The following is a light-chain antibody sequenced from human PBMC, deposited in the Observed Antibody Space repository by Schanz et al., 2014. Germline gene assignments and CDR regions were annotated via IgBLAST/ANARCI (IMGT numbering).Light chain of an antibody. V-gene: IGLV2-8*01. J-gene: IGLJ1*01. CDR2: EVS. CDR1: ASDVGGYNY. Sequence: QSALTQPASVSGSPGQSITISCTGTASDVGGYNYVSWYQRHPGKAPKLMIYEVSKRPSGVPDRFSGSKSGNTASLTVSGLQAEDEADYYCSSYAGSNNLGVFGTGTKLTVL. CDR3: SSYAGSNNLGV.